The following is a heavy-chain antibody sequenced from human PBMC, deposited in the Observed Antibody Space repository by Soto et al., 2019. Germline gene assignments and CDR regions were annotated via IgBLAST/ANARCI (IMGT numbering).Heavy chain of an antibody. CDR3: ARDPAIYSGKFDYGLDV. V-gene: IGHV3-48*03. CDR1: GFTFSNYE. J-gene: IGHJ6*02. CDR2: IGTSGRTI. D-gene: IGHD4-4*01. Sequence: EVQLVESGGGLVQAGGSLRLFCAVSGFTFSNYEMNWVRQAPGKGLEWVSYIGTSGRTIYYADSVRGRFTISRDNAKNSLYLQMNSLIAEDTAVYYCARDPAIYSGKFDYGLDVWGQGTTVTVSS.